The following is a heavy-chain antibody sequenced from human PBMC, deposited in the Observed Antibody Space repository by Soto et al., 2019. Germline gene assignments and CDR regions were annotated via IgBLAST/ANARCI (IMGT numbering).Heavy chain of an antibody. J-gene: IGHJ6*03. CDR2: ISGSGGST. CDR3: AKYGYCSSTSCSLYYYYYMDV. D-gene: IGHD2-2*03. V-gene: IGHV3-23*01. Sequence: EVQLLESGGGLVQPGGSLRLSCAASGFTFSSYAMSWVRQALGKGLEWVSAISGSGGSTYYADSVKGRFTISRDNSKNTLYLQMNSLRSADTAVYYCAKYGYCSSTSCSLYYYYYMDVWGKGTTVTVSS. CDR1: GFTFSSYA.